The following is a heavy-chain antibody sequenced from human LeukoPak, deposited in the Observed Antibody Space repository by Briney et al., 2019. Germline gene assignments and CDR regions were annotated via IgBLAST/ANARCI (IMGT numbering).Heavy chain of an antibody. CDR3: AKESSSGRTAY. D-gene: IGHD6-19*01. CDR1: GGSISGHY. J-gene: IGHJ4*02. V-gene: IGHV4-4*07. Sequence: SETLSLTCTVAGGSISGHYWSWIRQPAGKGLEWIGRIYSSGSTNYNPSLKRRLTMSVDMSKNQFSLKLSSVTAADTAVYYCAKESSSGRTAYWGQGTLVTVSS. CDR2: IYSSGST.